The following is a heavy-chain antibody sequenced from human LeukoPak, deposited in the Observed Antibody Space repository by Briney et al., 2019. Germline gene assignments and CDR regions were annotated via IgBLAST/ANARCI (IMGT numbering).Heavy chain of an antibody. Sequence: ASVKVSCTASGFTFSSYDINWVRQATGQGLEWKGWMNPNSGDTGYTQTFQGRVTMTRDTSISTAYMELSSLRSEDTAVYYCARGPYGTGSYFDFWGQGTLVTVSS. J-gene: IGHJ4*02. D-gene: IGHD3-10*01. CDR2: MNPNSGDT. V-gene: IGHV1-8*02. CDR1: GFTFSSYD. CDR3: ARGPYGTGSYFDF.